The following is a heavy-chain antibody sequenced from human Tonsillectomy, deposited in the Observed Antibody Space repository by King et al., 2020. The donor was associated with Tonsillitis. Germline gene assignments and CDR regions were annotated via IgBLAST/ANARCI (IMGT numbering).Heavy chain of an antibody. J-gene: IGHJ3*02. D-gene: IGHD1-26*01. Sequence: VQLQESGPGLVKPSETLSLTCTVSGGSISSYYWSWIRQPPGKGLEWIGYISDSGSTNYNPSLKSRVTISRDTSKNQGSLKLSSVTAADTAVYYCARDNSAGAIPWKAFDIWGQGTMVTVSS. CDR3: ARDNSAGAIPWKAFDI. CDR2: ISDSGST. CDR1: GGSISSYY. V-gene: IGHV4-59*01.